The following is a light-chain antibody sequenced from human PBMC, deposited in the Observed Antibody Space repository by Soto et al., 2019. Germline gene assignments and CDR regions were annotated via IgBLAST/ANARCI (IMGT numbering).Light chain of an antibody. J-gene: IGKJ2*01. CDR2: GSS. V-gene: IGKV3-20*01. Sequence: EVVLTQSPGTLSFSPGERATLSCRASQSVSNNYLAWYQQKPGQSPKLLIFGSSDRATGIPDRFRGSGSGTDFTLTISSLEPEDFAVYYCQQYGSSPPYTFGQGTKLEIK. CDR3: QQYGSSPPYT. CDR1: QSVSNNY.